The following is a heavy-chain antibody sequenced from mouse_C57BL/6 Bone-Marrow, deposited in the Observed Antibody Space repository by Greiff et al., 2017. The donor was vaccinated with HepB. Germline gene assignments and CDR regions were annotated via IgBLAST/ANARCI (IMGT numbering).Heavy chain of an antibody. D-gene: IGHD3-2*02. J-gene: IGHJ3*01. CDR1: GYAFSSSW. CDR2: IYPGDGDT. V-gene: IGHV1-82*01. CDR3: AREGQLRLQFAY. Sequence: QVQLQQSGPELVKPGASVKISCKASGYAFSSSWMNWVKQRPGKGLEWIGRIYPGDGDTNYNGKFKGKATLTADKSSSTAYMQLSSLTSEDSAVYFCAREGQLRLQFAYWGQGTLVTVSA.